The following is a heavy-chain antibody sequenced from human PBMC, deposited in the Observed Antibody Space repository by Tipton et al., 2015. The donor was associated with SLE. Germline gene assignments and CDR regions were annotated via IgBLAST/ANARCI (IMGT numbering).Heavy chain of an antibody. CDR3: GKYDYDSTGIQAIHY. CDR1: GGSFSSYY. CDR2: IYYSGTT. D-gene: IGHD3-22*01. V-gene: IGHV4-59*01. J-gene: IGHJ4*02. Sequence: GLVKPSETLSLTCAVYGGSFSSYYWSWIRQSPGKGLEWIGWIYYSGTTNYNPSLQSRVTISADTSKNQFSLKLSSVTAADTAVYYCGKYDYDSTGIQAIHYWGQGTLVTVSS.